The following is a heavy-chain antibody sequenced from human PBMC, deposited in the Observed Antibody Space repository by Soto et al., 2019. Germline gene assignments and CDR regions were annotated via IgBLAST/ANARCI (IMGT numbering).Heavy chain of an antibody. CDR2: IYTSGST. J-gene: IGHJ6*02. CDR1: GGSISSYY. D-gene: IGHD4-17*01. CDR3: ASTTVGYYYYGMDV. Sequence: AETLSLTCTVSGGSISSYYWSWIRQPAGKGLEWIGRIYTSGSTNYNPSLKSRVTMSVDTSKNQFSLKLSSVTAADTAVYYCASTTVGYYYYGMDVWGQGTTVTVSS. V-gene: IGHV4-4*07.